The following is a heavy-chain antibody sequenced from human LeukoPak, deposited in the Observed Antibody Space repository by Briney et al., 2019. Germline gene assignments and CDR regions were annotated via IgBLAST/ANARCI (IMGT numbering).Heavy chain of an antibody. J-gene: IGHJ5*02. D-gene: IGHD2-2*01. CDR2: IYYSRNT. CDR3: ARRYCSSTSCYNWFDP. V-gene: IGHV4-39*07. CDR1: GGSISSNSYY. Sequence: PSETLSLTCTVSGGSISSNSYYWGWIREPPGKGLEWIGRIYYSRNTYYTPSLKSRFTISEDTSKNQFSLKLNSVTAADTAVYYCARRYCSSTSCYNWFDPWGQGTLVTVSS.